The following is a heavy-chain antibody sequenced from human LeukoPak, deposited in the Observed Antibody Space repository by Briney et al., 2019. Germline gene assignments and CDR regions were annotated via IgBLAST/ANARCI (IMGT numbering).Heavy chain of an antibody. CDR2: IYYSGST. Sequence: SETLSLTCTVSGGSISSYYWSWIRQPPGKGLEWIGYIYYSGSTNYNPSLKSRVTISVDTSENQFSLKLSSVTAADTAVYYCARAIHRGDYDCWGQGTLVTVSS. CDR1: GGSISSYY. V-gene: IGHV4-59*01. J-gene: IGHJ4*02. CDR3: ARAIHRGDYDC. D-gene: IGHD4-17*01.